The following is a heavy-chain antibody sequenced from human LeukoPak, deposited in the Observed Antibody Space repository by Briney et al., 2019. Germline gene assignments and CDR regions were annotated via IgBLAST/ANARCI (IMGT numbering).Heavy chain of an antibody. V-gene: IGHV3-74*01. Sequence: GGSLRLSCAASGFTFNNYWIHWVRQVPGKGLVWVSRINNDGSSASYVDSVKGRFTISRDNAKNSLYLQMNSLRAEDTAVYYCARAIAAAGSYWGQGTLVTVSS. J-gene: IGHJ4*02. D-gene: IGHD6-13*01. CDR2: INNDGSSA. CDR1: GFTFNNYW. CDR3: ARAIAAAGSY.